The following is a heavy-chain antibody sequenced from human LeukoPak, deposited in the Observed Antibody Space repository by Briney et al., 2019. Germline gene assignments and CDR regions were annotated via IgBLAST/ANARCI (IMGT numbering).Heavy chain of an antibody. D-gene: IGHD2-2*01. CDR3: ARRSRYCSSTSCYQFDP. Sequence: ASVKVSCKASVYTFTGYYMHWVRQVPGQGLEWMGWINPNSGGTNYAQKFQGRVTMTRDTSISTAYMELSRLRSDDTAVYYCARRSRYCSSTSCYQFDPWGQGTLVTVSS. V-gene: IGHV1-2*02. CDR2: INPNSGGT. CDR1: VYTFTGYY. J-gene: IGHJ5*02.